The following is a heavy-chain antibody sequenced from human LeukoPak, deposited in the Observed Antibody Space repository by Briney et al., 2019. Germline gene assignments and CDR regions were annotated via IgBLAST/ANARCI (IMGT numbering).Heavy chain of an antibody. Sequence: SETLSLTCAVSGYSISSGYYWGWIRQPPGRGLEWIGCMHHSGSTYYNPSLKSRVTISVDTSKNQFSLKLSSVTAADTAVYYCARKDSSSWSFDYWGHGTLVTVSS. D-gene: IGHD6-13*01. CDR3: ARKDSSSWSFDY. CDR2: MHHSGST. J-gene: IGHJ4*01. V-gene: IGHV4-38-2*01. CDR1: GYSISSGYY.